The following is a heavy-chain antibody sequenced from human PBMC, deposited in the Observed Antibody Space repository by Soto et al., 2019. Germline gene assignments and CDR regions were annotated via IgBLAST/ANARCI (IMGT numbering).Heavy chain of an antibody. CDR3: AKGALEYSSSPRDAYGMDV. V-gene: IGHV3-23*01. CDR2: ISGSGGST. J-gene: IGHJ6*02. D-gene: IGHD6-6*01. Sequence: GALRLSCAASGFTFSSYAMSWVRQAPGKGLEWVSAISGSGGSTYYADSVKGRFTISRDNSKNTLYLQMNSLRAEDTAVYYCAKGALEYSSSPRDAYGMDVWGQGTTVTVS. CDR1: GFTFSSYA.